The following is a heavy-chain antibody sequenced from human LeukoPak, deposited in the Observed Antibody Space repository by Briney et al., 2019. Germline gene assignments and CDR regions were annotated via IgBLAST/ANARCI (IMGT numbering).Heavy chain of an antibody. CDR3: ARGQYSAHDY. V-gene: IGHV6-1*01. D-gene: IGHD4-11*01. CDR1: GDNVCSSSVA. J-gene: IGHJ4*02. CDR2: TYYRSKWYN. Sequence: SQTPSLTCAISGDNVCSSSVAWNWIRQSPSRGLEWLGRTYYRSKWYNDYAVSVKSRITINLDTAKNQLSLQLNSVTPEDTAVYYCARGQYSAHDYWGQGTLVTVSS.